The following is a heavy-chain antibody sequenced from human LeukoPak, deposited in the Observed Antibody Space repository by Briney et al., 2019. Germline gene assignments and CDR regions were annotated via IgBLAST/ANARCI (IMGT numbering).Heavy chain of an antibody. CDR3: ARESGSAIPNWFDP. J-gene: IGHJ5*02. CDR2: IKQDGSEK. Sequence: GGSLRLSCAASGFTFSSYVMHWVRQAPGKGLEWVANIKQDGSEKYYVDSVKGRFTISRDNAKNSLYLQMNSLRAEDTAVYYCARESGSAIPNWFDPWGQGTLVTVSS. D-gene: IGHD2-2*01. CDR1: GFTFSSYV. V-gene: IGHV3-7*01.